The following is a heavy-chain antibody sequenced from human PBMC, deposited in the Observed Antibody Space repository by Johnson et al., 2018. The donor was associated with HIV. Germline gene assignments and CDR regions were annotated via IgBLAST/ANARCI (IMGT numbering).Heavy chain of an antibody. CDR3: TTDLRVTTSLRAFDI. J-gene: IGHJ3*02. CDR2: IRYDVTTK. CDR1: GFTFSSYG. V-gene: IGHV3-30*13. D-gene: IGHD4-17*01. Sequence: QVQLVESGGGVVQPGRSLRLSCEASGFTFSSYGMHWVRQAPGKGLEWVAFIRYDVTTKYYADSVKGRFTISRDNFKNRLYLQMDSLRAEDTAVYYCTTDLRVTTSLRAFDIWGQGTMVTVSS.